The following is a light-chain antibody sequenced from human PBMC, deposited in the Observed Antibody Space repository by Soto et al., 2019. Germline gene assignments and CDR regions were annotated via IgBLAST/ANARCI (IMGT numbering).Light chain of an antibody. CDR2: GNT. V-gene: IGLV1-40*01. CDR1: SSNIGAGFD. CDR3: QSFDSSLSGWL. J-gene: IGLJ3*02. Sequence: QSALTQPPSVSGAPGQRVTISCTGSSSNIGAGFDVHWYQHLPGTAPKLLIFGNTNRPSGVPDRFSASKSGASASLAITGLQAEDEADYYCQSFDSSLSGWLFGGGTQLTVL.